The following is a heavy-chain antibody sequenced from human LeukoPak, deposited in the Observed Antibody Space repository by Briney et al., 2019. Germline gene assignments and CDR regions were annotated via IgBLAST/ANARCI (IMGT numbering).Heavy chain of an antibody. D-gene: IGHD3-10*01. Sequence: GGSLRLSCAASGFTFDDYTMHWVRQAPGKGLEWVSLISWDGGSTYYADSVKGRFTISRDNSQNSLYLQMNSLRAEDTAVYYCARDIWFGEPRTDYWGQGTLVTVSS. CDR2: ISWDGGST. V-gene: IGHV3-43*01. CDR3: ARDIWFGEPRTDY. CDR1: GFTFDDYT. J-gene: IGHJ4*02.